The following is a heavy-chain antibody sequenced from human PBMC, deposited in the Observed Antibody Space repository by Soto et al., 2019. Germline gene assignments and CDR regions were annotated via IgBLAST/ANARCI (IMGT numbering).Heavy chain of an antibody. CDR1: GGSISSGGYY. J-gene: IGHJ6*02. CDR3: ARDRGFGELLLSSDYYYGMDV. V-gene: IGHV4-31*03. Sequence: PSETLSLTCTVSGGSISSGGYYWSWIRQHPGKGLEWFGYIYYSGSTYYNPSLKSRVTISVDTSKNQFSLKLSSVTAADTAVYYCARDRGFGELLLSSDYYYGMDVWGQGTTVTVSS. D-gene: IGHD3-10*01. CDR2: IYYSGST.